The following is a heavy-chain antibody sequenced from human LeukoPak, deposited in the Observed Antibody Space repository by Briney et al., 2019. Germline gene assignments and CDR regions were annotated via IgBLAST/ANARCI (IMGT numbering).Heavy chain of an antibody. CDR2: INPSGGST. J-gene: IGHJ5*02. D-gene: IGHD3-10*01. Sequence: ASVKVSCKASGYTFTSYYMHWGRQAPGQGLEWMGIINPSGGSTSYAQKFQGRVTMTRDTSTSTVYMELSSLRSEDTAVYYCARFGGTMVRGVISTWFDPWGQGTLVTVSS. CDR3: ARFGGTMVRGVISTWFDP. V-gene: IGHV1-46*01. CDR1: GYTFTSYY.